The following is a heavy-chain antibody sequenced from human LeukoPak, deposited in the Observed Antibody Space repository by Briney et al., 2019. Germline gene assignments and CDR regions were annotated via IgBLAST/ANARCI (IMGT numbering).Heavy chain of an antibody. J-gene: IGHJ5*02. D-gene: IGHD2-21*01. V-gene: IGHV4-39*01. Sequence: SETLSLTCTVSGGSISSSSYYWGWIRQPPGKGLEWIGSIYYSGSTYYNPSLKSRVTISVDTSKNQFSLKLSSVTAADTAVYYCARHIALRNWFDPWGQGTLVTVS. CDR3: ARHIALRNWFDP. CDR2: IYYSGST. CDR1: GGSISSSSYY.